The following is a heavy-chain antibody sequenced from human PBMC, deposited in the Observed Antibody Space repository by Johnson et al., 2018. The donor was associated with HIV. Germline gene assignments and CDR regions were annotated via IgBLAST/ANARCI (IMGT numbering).Heavy chain of an antibody. V-gene: IGHV3-30*02. CDR3: AKDRDRDDALDI. CDR2: IRYDGSNK. CDR1: GFTFSDYY. J-gene: IGHJ3*02. Sequence: QEQLVESGGGLVQPGGSLRLSCAASGFTFSDYYMSWIRQAPGKGLEWVAFIRYDGSNKYYAGSVKGRFTISRDNSKNTLYLQMNSLRAEDTAVYYCAKDRDRDDALDIWGQGTMVTVSS.